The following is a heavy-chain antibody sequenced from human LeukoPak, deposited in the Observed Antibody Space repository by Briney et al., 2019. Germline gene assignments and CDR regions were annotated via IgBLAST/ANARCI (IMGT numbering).Heavy chain of an antibody. CDR2: IIPTFGTA. Sequence: SVKVSCKASGDTFNNFAISWVRQAPGQGLEWMGGIIPTFGTANYAQKFQSRVTITADESTSTVYMELSSLRFEDTAMYYCAREHGDDLSPGGDTFDIWGRGTMVTVSS. CDR1: GDTFNNFA. D-gene: IGHD5-12*01. J-gene: IGHJ3*02. CDR3: AREHGDDLSPGGDTFDI. V-gene: IGHV1-69*01.